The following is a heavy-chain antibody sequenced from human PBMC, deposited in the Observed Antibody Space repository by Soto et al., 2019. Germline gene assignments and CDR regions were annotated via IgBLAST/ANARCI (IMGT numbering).Heavy chain of an antibody. V-gene: IGHV4-34*01. CDR2: INHSGST. CDR3: ARSIAARPGRAFDI. D-gene: IGHD6-6*01. CDR1: GGSFSGYY. J-gene: IGHJ3*02. Sequence: QVQLQQWGAGLLKPSETLSLTCAVYGGSFSGYYWSWIRQPPGKGLEWIGEINHSGSTNYNPSLKSRVTISVDTSKNQFSLKLSSVTAADTAVYYCARSIAARPGRAFDIWGQGTMVTVSS.